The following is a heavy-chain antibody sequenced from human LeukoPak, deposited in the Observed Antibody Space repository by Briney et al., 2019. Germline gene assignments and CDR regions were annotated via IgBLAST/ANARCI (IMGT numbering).Heavy chain of an antibody. J-gene: IGHJ4*02. CDR1: GFTFGDYV. V-gene: IGHV3-49*04. Sequence: SLRLSCTASGFTFGDYVMSWVRQAPGKGLEWVGFIRTKAYGGTTQYAASVKGRFTISRDDSINVAYLEMNSLQTEDTAMYYCTRGLSYYASGSYLYWGQGTLVTVSS. CDR3: TRGLSYYASGSYLY. CDR2: IRTKAYGGTT. D-gene: IGHD3-10*01.